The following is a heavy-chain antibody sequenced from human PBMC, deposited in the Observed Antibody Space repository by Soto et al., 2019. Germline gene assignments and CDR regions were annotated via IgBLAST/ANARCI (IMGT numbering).Heavy chain of an antibody. J-gene: IGHJ6*02. CDR2: ISSSSSYI. Sequence: PGGSLRLSCAASGFTFSSYSMNWVRQAPGKGLEWVSSISSSSSYIYYADSVKGRFTISRDNAKNSLYLQMNSLRAEDTAVYYCARDRIGLWSGPRYYYYYGMDVWGQGTTVTVSS. V-gene: IGHV3-21*01. CDR1: GFTFSSYS. CDR3: ARDRIGLWSGPRYYYYYGMDV. D-gene: IGHD3-3*01.